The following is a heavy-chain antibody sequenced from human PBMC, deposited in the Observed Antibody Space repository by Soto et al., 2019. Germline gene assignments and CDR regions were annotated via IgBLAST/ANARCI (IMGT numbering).Heavy chain of an antibody. J-gene: IGHJ5*02. CDR1: GGSISTYY. V-gene: IGHV4-59*12. CDR3: ARFLGWFDP. CDR2: VYYSGSA. D-gene: IGHD3-3*01. Sequence: PSETLSLTCTVSGGSISTYYWTWIRQFPGKGLEWIGYVYYSGSAKYNPSLKSRVTISIDTSRKQFSLKLSSVTAADTAVYYCARFLGWFDPWGQGTLVTVS.